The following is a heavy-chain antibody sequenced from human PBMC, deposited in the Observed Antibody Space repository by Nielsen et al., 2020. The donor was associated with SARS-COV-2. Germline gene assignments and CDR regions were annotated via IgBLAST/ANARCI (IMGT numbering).Heavy chain of an antibody. Sequence: GGSLRLSCAASGFTFSSYSMNWVRQAPGKGLEWVSSISSSSSYIYYADSVKGRFTISRDNAKNSLYLQMNSLKLEDTALYYCTTDSIILVVAPTEFDYWGQGTQVSVS. D-gene: IGHD2-15*01. V-gene: IGHV3-21*03. CDR3: TTDSIILVVAPTEFDY. CDR1: GFTFSSYS. CDR2: ISSSSSYI. J-gene: IGHJ4*02.